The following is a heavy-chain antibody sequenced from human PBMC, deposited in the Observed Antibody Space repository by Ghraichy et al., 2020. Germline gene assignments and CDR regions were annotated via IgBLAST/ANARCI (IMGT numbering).Heavy chain of an antibody. CDR3: ARVAGFSSSWFGGAGWLDP. D-gene: IGHD3-10*01. V-gene: IGHV3-21*01. Sequence: GGSLRLSCAGSGFTFSSYSLNWVRQAPGKGLEWVSSISSSGVHIYYAESVRGRFTVSRDNAKNTLSLETNSLRAEDTAVYYCARVAGFSSSWFGGAGWLDPWGQGTPVTVSS. CDR2: ISSSGVHI. J-gene: IGHJ5*02. CDR1: GFTFSSYS.